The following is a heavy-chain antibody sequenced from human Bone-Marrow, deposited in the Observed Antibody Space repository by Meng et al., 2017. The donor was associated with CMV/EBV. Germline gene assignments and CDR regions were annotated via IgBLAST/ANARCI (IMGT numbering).Heavy chain of an antibody. CDR3: ARGIGSSSWFDY. CDR2: VSAYNGNT. Sequence: VSVKVSCKASGYTFSSYEINWVRQAPGQGLDWMGWVSAYNGNTNYAQQFQGRVTMNTDTSTSTGYMELRSLRSDDAAVYYCARGIGSSSWFDYWGQGTLVTVSS. V-gene: IGHV1-18*01. D-gene: IGHD6-6*01. J-gene: IGHJ4*02. CDR1: GYTFSSYE.